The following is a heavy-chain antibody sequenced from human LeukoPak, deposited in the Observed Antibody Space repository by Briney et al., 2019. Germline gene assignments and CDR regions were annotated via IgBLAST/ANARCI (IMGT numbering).Heavy chain of an antibody. D-gene: IGHD2-2*01. V-gene: IGHV4-39*02. CDR2: IYYSGST. CDR3: AREDIVVVPAPPGVDYFDY. CDR1: GGSISSSSYY. Sequence: SETLSLTCTVSGGSISSSSYYWGWIRQPPGKGLEWIGGIYYSGSTYYSPSLKSRVTISVDTSKNQFSLKLSSVTAADTAVYYCAREDIVVVPAPPGVDYFDYWGQGTLVTVSS. J-gene: IGHJ4*02.